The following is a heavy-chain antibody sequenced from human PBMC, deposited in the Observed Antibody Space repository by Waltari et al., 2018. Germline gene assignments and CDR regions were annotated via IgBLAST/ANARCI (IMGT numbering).Heavy chain of an antibody. Sequence: QVQLVQSGAEVKKPGASVKVSCKASGYTFTSYGISWVRQAPGQGLEWMGWISAYNGNTNYAQEHQCRVTMTTDTSTSTAYSELRNLRSDDTAVYYCARVTYYYDSSGYYPGYWGQGTLVTVSS. V-gene: IGHV1-18*01. CDR1: GYTFTSYG. J-gene: IGHJ4*02. CDR2: ISAYNGNT. D-gene: IGHD3-22*01. CDR3: ARVTYYYDSSGYYPGY.